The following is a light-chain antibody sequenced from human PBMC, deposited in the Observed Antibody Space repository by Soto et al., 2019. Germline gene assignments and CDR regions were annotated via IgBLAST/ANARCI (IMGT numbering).Light chain of an antibody. J-gene: IGKJ2*01. CDR1: XXVRIF. V-gene: IGKV3-11*01. Sequence: XPATLSLSPXXXATLSXXXXXXVRIFLAWYQQKPAQAPRLLIYDASNRATGIPDRFSGSGSGTDFTLTISSLEPEDFAVYYCQQRGNWPLYTFGQGTKVEMK. CDR3: QQRGNWPLYT. CDR2: DAS.